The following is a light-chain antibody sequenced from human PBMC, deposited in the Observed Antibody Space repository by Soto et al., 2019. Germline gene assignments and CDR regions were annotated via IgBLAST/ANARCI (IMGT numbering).Light chain of an antibody. CDR1: QRVRND. CDR2: SAS. V-gene: IGKV3-11*01. CDR3: QQRTNWPPT. Sequence: EIVLTQSPATLSLSPGERATLSCRASQRVRNDLVWYHQKPGQAPRVLIYSASNRATGIPARFSGSGSGTDFTLTISSLEPEDFAVYYCQQRTNWPPTFGGGTKVE. J-gene: IGKJ4*01.